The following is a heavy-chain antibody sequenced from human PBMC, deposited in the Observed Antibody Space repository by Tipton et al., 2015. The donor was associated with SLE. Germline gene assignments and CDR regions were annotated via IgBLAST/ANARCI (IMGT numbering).Heavy chain of an antibody. CDR3: AMTGGYYHYGMDL. J-gene: IGHJ6*02. CDR2: INHSGRI. V-gene: IGHV4-34*01. D-gene: IGHD2-15*01. Sequence: TLSLTCTVYGESPSGHYWIWIRQPPGKGLEWVGDINHSGRIDYNPSLMSRVTISEATSTNQFSLTLTSVTAADTGVYYCAMTGGYYHYGMDLWGQGTTVTVSS. CDR1: GESPSGHY.